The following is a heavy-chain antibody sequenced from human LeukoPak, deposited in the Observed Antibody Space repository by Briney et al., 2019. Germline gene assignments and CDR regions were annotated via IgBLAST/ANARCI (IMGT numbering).Heavy chain of an antibody. J-gene: IGHJ3*02. CDR3: ARDLVGTGAFDI. CDR2: LSGDSGNK. CDR1: GFTFSSFA. D-gene: IGHD2-21*02. Sequence: TGGSLRLSCVGSGFTFSSFAMGWVRQAPGKGLEWVSVLSGDSGNKYYADFVKGRFTISRDNSKNTLYLQMNSLRAEDTAVYYCARDLVGTGAFDIWGQGTMVTVSS. V-gene: IGHV3-23*01.